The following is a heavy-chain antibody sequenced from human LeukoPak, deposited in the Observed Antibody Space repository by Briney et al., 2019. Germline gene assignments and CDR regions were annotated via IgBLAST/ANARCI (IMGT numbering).Heavy chain of an antibody. CDR3: ARAMAYYGAVGKVPYYFDY. CDR1: GGSSSSGDYF. J-gene: IGHJ4*02. V-gene: IGHV4-30-4*08. D-gene: IGHD4-17*01. Sequence: SETLSLTCTVSGGSSSSGDYFWNWIRQTPGKGLEWIGYIYYSGSTYYNPSLKSRVTISVDTSKNQFSLKLSSVTAADTAVYYCARAMAYYGAVGKVPYYFDYWGQGTLVTVSS. CDR2: IYYSGST.